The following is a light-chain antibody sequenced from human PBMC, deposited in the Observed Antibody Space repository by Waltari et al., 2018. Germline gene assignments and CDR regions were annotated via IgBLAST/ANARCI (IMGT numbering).Light chain of an antibody. V-gene: IGKV1-17*01. CDR1: QGISTY. Sequence: DIQMTQSPSSLSASAGDTVTITCRASQGISTYLNWYQPKLGKAPKRLIYASSSLESGVPSRFSGSGSGTDFTLTIISLQPEDLATYYCLQYNSHPLTFGGGTKVEIK. CDR2: ASS. CDR3: LQYNSHPLT. J-gene: IGKJ4*01.